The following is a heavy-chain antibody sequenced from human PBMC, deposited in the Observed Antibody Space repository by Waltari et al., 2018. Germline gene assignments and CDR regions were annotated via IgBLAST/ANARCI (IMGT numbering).Heavy chain of an antibody. Sequence: EVQLVESGGGLVQPGGSLSLSCAGPGFPFGGNWMAWVRQAPGKGLEWVDNIKEDGSKKNYVDSVEGRFTISRDNAKNSLYLQMNSLRAEDTALYYCVRHGFWNFDFWGQGTLVTVSS. D-gene: IGHD3-3*01. CDR2: IKEDGSKK. V-gene: IGHV3-7*01. CDR3: VRHGFWNFDF. J-gene: IGHJ4*02. CDR1: GFPFGGNW.